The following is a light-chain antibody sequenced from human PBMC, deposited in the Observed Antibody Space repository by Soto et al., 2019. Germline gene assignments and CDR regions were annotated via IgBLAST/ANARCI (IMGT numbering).Light chain of an antibody. CDR2: GAS. Sequence: EIGLTESTCALSLSPRERATLSCRASQSVSSRSLAWYQQKPGQAPRLLISGASSRAADIPDRFRGSGSGTDFTLTIIRLEPEDFAVYYCQQYGSIPRTFGQGAMVDIK. V-gene: IGKV3-20*01. J-gene: IGKJ1*01. CDR3: QQYGSIPRT. CDR1: QSVSSRS.